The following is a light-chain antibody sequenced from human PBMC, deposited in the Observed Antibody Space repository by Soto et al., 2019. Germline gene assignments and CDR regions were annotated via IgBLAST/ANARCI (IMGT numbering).Light chain of an antibody. J-gene: IGKJ5*01. CDR3: QQYNNWPFS. V-gene: IGKV3-15*01. Sequence: EIVLTQSPATLSVSPGERATLSCRASQSVNNKIAWYQQTPGQAPRLLIYGASTRATGVPARFSGTGSETDFTLTISGLQSEDSAVYFCQQYNNWPFSFGQGTRLEIK. CDR1: QSVNNK. CDR2: GAS.